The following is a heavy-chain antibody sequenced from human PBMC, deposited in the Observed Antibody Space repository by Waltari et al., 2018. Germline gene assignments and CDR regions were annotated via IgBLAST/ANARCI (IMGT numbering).Heavy chain of an antibody. CDR1: EGTFSSYA. V-gene: IGHV1-69*05. J-gene: IGHJ4*02. Sequence: QVQLVQSGAEVKKPGSSVKVSCKAAEGTFSSYAISGGRQAPGQGLEWMGGIINIFGTANAAQKFQGRATITTDDSSSPAYMELSSLGSEDTAVYYCAREYSSSGEFDYWGQGTLVTVSS. D-gene: IGHD6-6*01. CDR2: IINIFGTA. CDR3: AREYSSSGEFDY.